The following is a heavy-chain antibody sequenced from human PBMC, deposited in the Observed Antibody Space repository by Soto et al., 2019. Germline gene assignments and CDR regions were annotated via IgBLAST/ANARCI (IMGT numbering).Heavy chain of an antibody. CDR1: GFTFDDYT. CDR2: ISWDGGST. CDR3: AKDPDYDILTGYYGGLDY. V-gene: IGHV3-43*01. J-gene: IGHJ4*02. Sequence: PGGSLRLSCAASGFTFDDYTMHWVRQAPGKGLEWVSLISWDGGSTYYADSVKGRFTISRDNSKNTLYLQMNSLRAEDTAVYYCAKDPDYDILTGYYGGLDYWGQGTLVTVSS. D-gene: IGHD3-9*01.